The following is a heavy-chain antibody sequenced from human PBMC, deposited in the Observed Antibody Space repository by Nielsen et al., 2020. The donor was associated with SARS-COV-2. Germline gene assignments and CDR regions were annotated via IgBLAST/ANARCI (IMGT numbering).Heavy chain of an antibody. J-gene: IGHJ5*02. CDR3: ARGRGPARGSSTWRTTWFDP. CDR1: GGSFSGYY. CDR2: INHSGSI. V-gene: IGHV4-34*01. Sequence: GSLRLSCAVYGGSFSGYYWSWIRQPPGKGLEWIGEINHSGSINYNPSLKSRVTISVDTSKNQFSLKLSSVTAADTAVYYCARGRGPARGSSTWRTTWFDPWGQGTLVTVSS. D-gene: IGHD2-2*01.